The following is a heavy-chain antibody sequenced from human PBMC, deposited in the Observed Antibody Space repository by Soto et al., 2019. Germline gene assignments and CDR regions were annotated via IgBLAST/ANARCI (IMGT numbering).Heavy chain of an antibody. D-gene: IGHD5-18*01. CDR3: ARGRGDTAMAWYY. CDR2: FYYSGST. J-gene: IGHJ4*02. V-gene: IGHV4-59*01. Sequence: QVQLQESGPGLVKPSETLSLTCTVSGGSISSYYWSWIRQSPGKGLEWIGYFYYSGSTNYNPSLKSRVTISVDTSKNQFALKLSSVTAADTAGYYCARGRGDTAMAWYYWGQGTLVTVSS. CDR1: GGSISSYY.